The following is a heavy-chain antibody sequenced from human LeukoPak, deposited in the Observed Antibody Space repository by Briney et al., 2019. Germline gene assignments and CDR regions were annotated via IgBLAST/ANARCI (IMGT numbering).Heavy chain of an antibody. Sequence: PGGSLRLSCAASGFTFSSYAMHWVRQAPGKGLEYVSAISSNGGSTYYANSVKGRFTISRDNSKNTLSLQMNSLRAEDTAVYYCATLNGHAFDIWGQGTMVTVSS. CDR2: ISSNGGST. CDR1: GFTFSSYA. D-gene: IGHD1-1*01. CDR3: ATLNGHAFDI. J-gene: IGHJ3*02. V-gene: IGHV3-64*01.